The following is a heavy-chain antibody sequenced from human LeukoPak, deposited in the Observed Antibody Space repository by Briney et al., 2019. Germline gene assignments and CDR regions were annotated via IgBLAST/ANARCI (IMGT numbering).Heavy chain of an antibody. J-gene: IGHJ4*02. Sequence: SETLSLTCTVSGGSIRNYYWSWIRQPPGKGLEWVGYIYYSGNTNYKPSLKSRVTISVDTSKNQFSLKLSSVTAADTAVYYCATTYYYGSGSYSLVYWGQGTLVTVSS. CDR1: GGSIRNYY. CDR2: IYYSGNT. V-gene: IGHV4-59*01. CDR3: ATTYYYGSGSYSLVY. D-gene: IGHD3-10*01.